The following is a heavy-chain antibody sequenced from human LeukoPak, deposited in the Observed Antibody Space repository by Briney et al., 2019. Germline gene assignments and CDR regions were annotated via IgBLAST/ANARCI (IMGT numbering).Heavy chain of an antibody. Sequence: NPGGSLRLSCAASGFTFSDYYMSWIRQAAGKGLEWVSYISISGSDTDYADSVKGRFTISRDNAKNSLYLQMSSLRGEDTAVYYCARCGTPNNYYYHGVDVWGQGTTVTVSS. V-gene: IGHV3-11*03. J-gene: IGHJ6*02. CDR3: ARCGTPNNYYYHGVDV. D-gene: IGHD1-26*01. CDR2: ISISGSDT. CDR1: GFTFSDYY.